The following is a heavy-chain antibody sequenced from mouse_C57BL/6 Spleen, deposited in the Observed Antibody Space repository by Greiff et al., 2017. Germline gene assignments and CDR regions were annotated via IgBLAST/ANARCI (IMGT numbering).Heavy chain of an antibody. D-gene: IGHD3-2*02. V-gene: IGHV5-4*03. J-gene: IGHJ4*01. CDR2: ISDGGSYT. CDR3: ARVQLRRLYAMDY. CDR1: GFTFSSYA. Sequence: DVMLVESGGGLVKPGGSLKLSCAASGFTFSSYAMSWVRQTPEKRLEWVATISDGGSYTYYPDNVKGRFTISRDNAKNNLYLQMSHLKSEDTAMYYCARVQLRRLYAMDYWGQGTSVTVSS.